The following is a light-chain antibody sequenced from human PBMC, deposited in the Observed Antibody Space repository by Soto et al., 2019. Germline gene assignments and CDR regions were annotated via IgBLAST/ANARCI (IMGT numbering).Light chain of an antibody. CDR1: QSVSTN. V-gene: IGKV3-15*01. CDR3: QQSYSTPRT. J-gene: IGKJ1*01. Sequence: EIVMTQSPSMLSVSPGERATLSCRASQSVSTNLAWYQQKPGQAPSLLIYGASIRATGIPARFSGSGSGTDFTLTISSLQPEDFATYYCQQSYSTPRTFGQGTKVDIK. CDR2: GAS.